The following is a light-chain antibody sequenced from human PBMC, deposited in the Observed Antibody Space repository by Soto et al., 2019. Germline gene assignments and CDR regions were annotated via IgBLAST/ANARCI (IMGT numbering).Light chain of an antibody. V-gene: IGLV2-14*01. CDR1: SSDVGGYNY. CDR3: SSYTTSGTPV. CDR2: EVS. J-gene: IGLJ3*02. Sequence: QSALTQPASVSGSPGQTITISCTGTSSDVGGYNYLSWYQQHPGKAPKVMIYEVSNRPSGVSNRFSGSKSRNTASLTISGHQAENEADYFCSSYTTSGTPVFGGGTQLTVL.